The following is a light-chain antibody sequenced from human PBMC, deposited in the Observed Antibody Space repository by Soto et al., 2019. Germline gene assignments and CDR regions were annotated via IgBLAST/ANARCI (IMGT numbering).Light chain of an antibody. CDR1: QSVSSN. Sequence: EIVMTQSPATLSVSPGERATLSCRASQSVSSNLAWYQQKPGQAPRLLIYGASTRATGVPARFSGSGSGTEFTLIISSLQSEDFAVYYCQQYNNWPPVTFGQGTKLEIK. V-gene: IGKV3-15*01. J-gene: IGKJ2*01. CDR3: QQYNNWPPVT. CDR2: GAS.